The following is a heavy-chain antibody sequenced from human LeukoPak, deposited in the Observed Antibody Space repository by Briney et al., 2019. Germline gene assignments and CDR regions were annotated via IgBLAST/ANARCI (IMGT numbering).Heavy chain of an antibody. V-gene: IGHV4-61*02. D-gene: IGHD2-2*01. Sequence: SETLSLTCTVSGGSISSGSYYLSWIRHPAGKGLEWIGRIYTSGSTNYNPSLKSRVTISVDTSKNQFSLKLSSVTAADTAVHYCARVSVVVPAAMVDVWGKGTTVTVSS. CDR1: GGSISSGSYY. CDR2: IYTSGST. CDR3: ARVSVVVPAAMVDV. J-gene: IGHJ6*04.